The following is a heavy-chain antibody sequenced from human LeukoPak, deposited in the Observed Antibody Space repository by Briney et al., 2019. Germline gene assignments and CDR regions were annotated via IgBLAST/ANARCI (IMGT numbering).Heavy chain of an antibody. J-gene: IGHJ6*02. CDR2: ISPDGSKT. D-gene: IGHD6-19*01. CDR3: AKNPISGPQKHYYYGLDV. V-gene: IGHV3-30*18. Sequence: GGSLRLSCAASGLTFSTYGMHWVRQSPGTGLEWVAVISPDGSKTDSLESVKCRFTVSRDNSNNTLYLQINSVKAEDTAVYFCAKNPISGPQKHYYYGLDVWGQGTSVTASS. CDR1: GLTFSTYG.